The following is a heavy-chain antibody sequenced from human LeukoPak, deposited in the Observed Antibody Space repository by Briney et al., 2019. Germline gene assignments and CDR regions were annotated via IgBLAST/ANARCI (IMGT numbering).Heavy chain of an antibody. Sequence: GGSLRLSCAASGFTFSSYSMNWVRQAPGKGLEWVSSISSSSSYIYYADSVKGRFTISRDNSKNTLYLQMNSLRAEDTAVYYCARPTTYSSIPALFDYWGQGTLVTVSS. D-gene: IGHD6-13*01. J-gene: IGHJ4*02. CDR3: ARPTTYSSIPALFDY. V-gene: IGHV3-21*04. CDR1: GFTFSSYS. CDR2: ISSSSSYI.